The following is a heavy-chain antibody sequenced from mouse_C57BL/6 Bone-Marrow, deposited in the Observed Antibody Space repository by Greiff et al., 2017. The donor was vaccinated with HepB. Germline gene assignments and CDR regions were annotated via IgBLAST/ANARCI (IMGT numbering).Heavy chain of an antibody. J-gene: IGHJ3*01. CDR1: GYAFSSYW. Sequence: VQLQESGAELVKPGASVKISYKASGYAFSSYWMNWVKQRPGKGLEWIGQLYPGDGDTNYNGKFKGKATLTADKSSSTAYMQLSSLTSEDSAVYFCASYYYGSSYVTFFAYWGQGTLVTVSA. CDR3: ASYYYGSSYVTFFAY. D-gene: IGHD1-1*01. CDR2: LYPGDGDT. V-gene: IGHV1-80*01.